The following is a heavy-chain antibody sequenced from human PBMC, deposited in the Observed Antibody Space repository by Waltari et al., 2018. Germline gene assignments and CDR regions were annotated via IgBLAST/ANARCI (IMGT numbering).Heavy chain of an antibody. V-gene: IGHV4-39*01. CDR3: ARFSKSANWFDP. CDR2: ISYCGST. J-gene: IGHJ5*02. D-gene: IGHD3-3*02. CDR1: GGPITSSSYF. Sequence: QLQLQESGPGLVKPSETLSLTCTVSGGPITSSSYFWGWIRQPPGKGMEGFGTISYCGSTYNNPSLMSRVTISVDTSKNQFSLKLSSVTAAETAVFYCARFSKSANWFDPWGQGTLVTVSS.